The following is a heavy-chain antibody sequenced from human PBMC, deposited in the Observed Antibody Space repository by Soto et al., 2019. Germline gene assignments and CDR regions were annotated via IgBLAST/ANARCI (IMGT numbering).Heavy chain of an antibody. CDR2: TNPKSGYT. CDR1: GYTFTNYD. V-gene: IGHV1-8*01. CDR3: ARPAGDLDY. D-gene: IGHD4-17*01. J-gene: IGHJ4*02. Sequence: QVQLVQSGAEVKKPGASVKVSCKTSGYTFTNYDINWVRQATGQGLEWMGWTNPKSGYTGSAQKFQGRVTMTRDSSIRTAYMELHSLTSEDTAVYYCARPAGDLDYWGQATLITVSS.